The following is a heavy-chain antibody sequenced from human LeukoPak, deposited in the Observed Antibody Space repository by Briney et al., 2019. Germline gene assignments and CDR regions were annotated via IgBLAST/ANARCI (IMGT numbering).Heavy chain of an antibody. CDR2: ISGDGGST. J-gene: IGHJ6*02. D-gene: IGHD3-10*01. Sequence: GGSLRLSCAASGFTFDDYAMHWVRQAPGKGLEWVSLISGDGGSTYYADSVKGRFTISRDNSKNSLHLQMNSLRTEDTALYYCAKDITMVRGVIITDLNYYYGMDVWGQGTTVTVSS. CDR3: AKDITMVRGVIITDLNYYYGMDV. V-gene: IGHV3-43*02. CDR1: GFTFDDYA.